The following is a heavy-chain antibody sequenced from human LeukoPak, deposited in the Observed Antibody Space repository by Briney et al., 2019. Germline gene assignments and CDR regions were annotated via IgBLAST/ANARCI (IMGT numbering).Heavy chain of an antibody. J-gene: IGHJ3*02. V-gene: IGHV3-21*01. D-gene: IGHD3-22*01. CDR3: ARDSYDSSGSRAFDI. Sequence: PGGSLRLSCVASGFTFSSYSMNWVRQAPGKGLEWVSSISSSSSYIYYADSVKGRFTISRDNAKNSLYLQMNSLRAEDTAVYYCARDSYDSSGSRAFDIWGQGTMVTVSS. CDR2: ISSSSSYI. CDR1: GFTFSSYS.